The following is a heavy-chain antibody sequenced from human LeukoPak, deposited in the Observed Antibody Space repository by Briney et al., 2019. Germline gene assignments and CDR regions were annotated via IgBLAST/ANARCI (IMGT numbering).Heavy chain of an antibody. D-gene: IGHD4-17*01. CDR1: GIAFENYA. CDR3: GRDPNGDYVGAFDF. CDR2: ITGSGYT. J-gene: IGHJ3*01. Sequence: PGGSLRLSCAASGIAFENYAMTWVRQAPGKGLEWVSSITGSGYTRNAESVKGRFTISRDNSVDTLHLQMSSLSAEDTAIYYCGRDPNGDYVGAFDFWGQGTMVTVSS. V-gene: IGHV3-23*01.